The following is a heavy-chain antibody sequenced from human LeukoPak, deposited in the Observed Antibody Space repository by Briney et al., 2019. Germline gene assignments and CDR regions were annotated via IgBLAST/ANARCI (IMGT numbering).Heavy chain of an antibody. CDR3: ARGDPLYAFDY. Sequence: ASVKVSCKASGGTFSSYAISWVRQAPGQGLEWMGGIIPIFGTANYAQKFQGRVTITRNTSISTAYMELSSLRSEDTAVYYCARGDPLYAFDYWGQGTLVTVSS. V-gene: IGHV1-69*05. J-gene: IGHJ4*02. D-gene: IGHD3-16*01. CDR2: IIPIFGTA. CDR1: GGTFSSYA.